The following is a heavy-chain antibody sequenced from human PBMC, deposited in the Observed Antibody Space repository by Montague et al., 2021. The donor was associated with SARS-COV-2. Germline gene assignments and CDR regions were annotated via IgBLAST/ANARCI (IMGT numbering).Heavy chain of an antibody. Sequence: SETLSLTCAVYGGSFSGYYWTWIRQHPGKGLEYIGNIYYNGSTYYNPSLKSRLTMSVDMSKNQFSLKLRSVTAADTAMYFCARWAALICYYGLDVWGRGTTVTVSS. CDR2: IYYNGST. V-gene: IGHV4-34*10. J-gene: IGHJ6*02. CDR3: ARWAALICYYGLDV. D-gene: IGHD3-10*01. CDR1: GGSFSGYY.